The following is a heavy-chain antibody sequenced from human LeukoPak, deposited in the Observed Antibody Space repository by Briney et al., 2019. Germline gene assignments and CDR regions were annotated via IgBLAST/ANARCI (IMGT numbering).Heavy chain of an antibody. V-gene: IGHV1-18*01. J-gene: IGHJ6*02. CDR1: GYTFTSYG. CDR3: AGATTAYYYYGMDV. CDR2: ISDYNGDT. D-gene: IGHD1-26*01. Sequence: ASVKVSCKASGYTFTSYGISWVRQAPGQGLEWMGWISDYNGDTNYAQKLQGRVTMTTDTSTSTAYMELRSLRSDDTAVYYCAGATTAYYYYGMDVWGQGTTVTVSS.